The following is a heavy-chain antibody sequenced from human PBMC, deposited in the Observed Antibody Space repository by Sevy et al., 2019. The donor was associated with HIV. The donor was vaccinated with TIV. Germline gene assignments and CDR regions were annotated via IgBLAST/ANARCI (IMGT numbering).Heavy chain of an antibody. CDR1: GFTFSSYA. V-gene: IGHV3-23*01. CDR2: ISGSGGST. J-gene: IGHJ6*02. Sequence: GESLKISCAASGFTFSSYAMSWVRQAPGKGLEWVSAISGSGGSTYYADSVKGRFTISRDNSKNTLNLQMNSLRAEDTAVYYCAKDELGQQLVPKYCYYGMDVWGQGTTVTVSS. CDR3: AKDELGQQLVPKYCYYGMDV. D-gene: IGHD6-13*01.